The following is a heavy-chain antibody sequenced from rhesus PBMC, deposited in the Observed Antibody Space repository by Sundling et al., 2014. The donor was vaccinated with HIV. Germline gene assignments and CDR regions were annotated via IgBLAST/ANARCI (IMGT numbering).Heavy chain of an antibody. V-gene: IGHV4-127*01. CDR2: IYGNTAST. CDR3: ARESGTYTKRYYYGLDS. CDR1: GYSISSGYG. Sequence: QVQLQESGPGLVKPSETLSLTCAVSGYSISSGYGWSWIRQPPGKGLEWIGIIYGNTASTYYNPSLKSRVTISKDTSKNHFSLKLSSVTAADTAVYYCARESGTYTKRYYYGLDSWGQGVVVTVSS. J-gene: IGHJ6*01. D-gene: IGHD2-27*01.